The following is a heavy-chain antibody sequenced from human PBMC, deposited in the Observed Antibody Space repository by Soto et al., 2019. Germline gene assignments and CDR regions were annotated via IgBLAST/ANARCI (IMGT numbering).Heavy chain of an antibody. D-gene: IGHD2-15*01. CDR3: ARDGPGSRYYSGGSCYALFAY. J-gene: IGHJ4*01. Sequence: ASVKVSCKASGGTFSSYAISWVRQAPGQGLEWMGGIIPIFATANYAQKFQGRVTITADESTSTAYMELSSLISEDTAVYSCARDGPGSRYYSGGSCYALFAYWGHGTLVSISS. CDR2: IIPIFATA. V-gene: IGHV1-69*13. CDR1: GGTFSSYA.